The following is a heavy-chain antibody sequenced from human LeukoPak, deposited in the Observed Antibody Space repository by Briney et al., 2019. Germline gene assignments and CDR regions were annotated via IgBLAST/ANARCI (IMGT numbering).Heavy chain of an antibody. CDR1: GFTFSSYS. Sequence: GGSLRFSCAASGFTFSSYSMNWVRQAPGNGLEWVSYISSSSSTIYYADSVKGRFTISRDNAKNSLYLQMNSLRAEDTAVYYCARAHYSGSYWIFDYWGQGTLVTVSS. J-gene: IGHJ4*02. CDR2: ISSSSSTI. CDR3: ARAHYSGSYWIFDY. V-gene: IGHV3-48*01. D-gene: IGHD1-26*01.